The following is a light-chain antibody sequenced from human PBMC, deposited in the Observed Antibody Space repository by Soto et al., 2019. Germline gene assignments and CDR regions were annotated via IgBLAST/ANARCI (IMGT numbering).Light chain of an antibody. Sequence: DIQMTQSPSSLSASVGDRVTITCRASQGIGDYLAWYQQRPERVPRLLIFGASTLQSEVPSRFNGSGSGTDFTLTIGILQPEDVATYCFQMYNSFPFTLGPGTKVNIK. J-gene: IGKJ3*01. CDR2: GAS. CDR3: QMYNSFPFT. V-gene: IGKV1-27*01. CDR1: QGIGDY.